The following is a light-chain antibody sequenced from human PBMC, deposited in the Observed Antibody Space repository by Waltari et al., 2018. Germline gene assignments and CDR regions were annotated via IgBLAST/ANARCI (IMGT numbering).Light chain of an antibody. CDR1: QSVTSY. CDR3: QYRTNWPLT. J-gene: IGKJ4*01. Sequence: EIVLTQSPGTLSLSPGERATLSCRTSQSVTSYLAWYQQKPGQPPRLLLYDTSNRATGIPSRFTGSGSGTDFTLTISSLEPEDFAVYYCQYRTNWPLTFGGGTKVEMK. V-gene: IGKV3-11*01. CDR2: DTS.